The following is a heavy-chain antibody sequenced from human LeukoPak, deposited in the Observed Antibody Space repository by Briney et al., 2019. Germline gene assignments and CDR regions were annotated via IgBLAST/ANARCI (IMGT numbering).Heavy chain of an antibody. Sequence: SETLSLTCTVSGGSISSGSYYWSWIRQPAGKGLEWIGRIYTSGSTNYNPSLKSRVTISVDTSKNQFSLKLSSVTAADTAVYYCARDGRYRDYWGQGTLVTVSS. CDR2: IYTSGST. J-gene: IGHJ4*02. V-gene: IGHV4-61*02. CDR3: ARDGRYRDY. CDR1: GGSISSGSYY. D-gene: IGHD1-26*01.